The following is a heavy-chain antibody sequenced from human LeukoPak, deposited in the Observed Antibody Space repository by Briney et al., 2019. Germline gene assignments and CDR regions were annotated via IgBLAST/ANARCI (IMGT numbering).Heavy chain of an antibody. CDR3: ARSNSGSYCKD. D-gene: IGHD1-26*01. CDR2: IYYSGST. Sequence: PSETPSLTCTVSGGSISSYYWSWIRQPPGKGLEWIGYIYYSGSTNYNPSLKSRVTISVDTSKNQFSLKLSSVTAADTAVYYCARSNSGSYCKDWGQGTLVTVSS. J-gene: IGHJ4*02. CDR1: GGSISSYY. V-gene: IGHV4-59*08.